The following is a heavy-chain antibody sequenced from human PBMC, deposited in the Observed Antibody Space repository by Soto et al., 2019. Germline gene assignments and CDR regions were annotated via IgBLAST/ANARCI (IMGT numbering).Heavy chain of an antibody. V-gene: IGHV4-59*01. CDR3: ARVTGGQLLYLNWFDP. Sequence: SETLSLTCIVSGGSMRSYQWSWIRQPPGKGLEWIGCIYYSGSTNYNPSLKSRVTISVDTSKNQFSLTLTSVTAADTAVYYCARVTGGQLLYLNWFDPWGQGTLVTVSS. CDR2: IYYSGST. D-gene: IGHD2-2*02. J-gene: IGHJ5*02. CDR1: GGSMRSYQ.